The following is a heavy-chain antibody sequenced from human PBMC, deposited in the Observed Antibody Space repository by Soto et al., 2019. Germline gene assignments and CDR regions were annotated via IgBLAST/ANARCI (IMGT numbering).Heavy chain of an antibody. CDR3: AVVGGYNYGNDAFDV. D-gene: IGHD5-18*01. CDR1: GDTLNDLS. Sequence: EASVKVSCKVSGDTLNDLSIHWVRQAPGKGLEWMGGFNPEEEETIYAQKFQGRVTMTEDTTAETAYMELSSLRSDDTAVYDCAVVGGYNYGNDAFDVXX. CDR2: FNPEEEET. V-gene: IGHV1-24*01. J-gene: IGHJ3*01.